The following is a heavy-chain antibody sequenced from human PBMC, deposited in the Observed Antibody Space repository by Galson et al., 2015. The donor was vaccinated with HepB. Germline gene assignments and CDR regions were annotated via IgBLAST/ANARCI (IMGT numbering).Heavy chain of an antibody. CDR1: GFTFSSYS. J-gene: IGHJ5*02. CDR2: ISSSSSYI. CDR3: ARDLAAIRRNWFDP. Sequence: SLRLSCAASGFTFSSYSMNWVRQAPGKGLEWVSSISSSSSYIYYADSVKGRFTISSDNAKNSLYLQMNSLRAEDTAVYYCARDLAAIRRNWFDPWGQGTLVTVSS. D-gene: IGHD6-6*01. V-gene: IGHV3-21*01.